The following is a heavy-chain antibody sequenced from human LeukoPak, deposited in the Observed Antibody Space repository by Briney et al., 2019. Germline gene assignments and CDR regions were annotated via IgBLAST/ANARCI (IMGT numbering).Heavy chain of an antibody. Sequence: PGGSLRLSCAGPGFSFSSYGMHWVRQAPGKGLEWMAFIRSDGSNKYYADSVKGRFTISRDNSKNTSYLQMNSLRAEDTAVYYCARILDSAWGELGYWGQGTLVTVSS. CDR1: GFSFSSYG. V-gene: IGHV3-30*02. D-gene: IGHD6-19*01. CDR3: ARILDSAWGELGY. J-gene: IGHJ4*02. CDR2: IRSDGSNK.